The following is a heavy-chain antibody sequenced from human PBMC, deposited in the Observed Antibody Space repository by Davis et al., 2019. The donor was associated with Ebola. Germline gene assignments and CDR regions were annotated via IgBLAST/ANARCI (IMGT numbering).Heavy chain of an antibody. CDR1: GYTLTELS. Sequence: ASVKVSCKVSGYTLTELSMHWVRQAPGQGLEWMGIINPSGGSTSYAQKFQGRVTMTRDTSTSTVYMELSSLRSEDTAVYYCAREDYSSSSPSGMDVWGQGTTVTVSS. V-gene: IGHV1-46*01. J-gene: IGHJ6*02. D-gene: IGHD6-6*01. CDR2: INPSGGST. CDR3: AREDYSSSSPSGMDV.